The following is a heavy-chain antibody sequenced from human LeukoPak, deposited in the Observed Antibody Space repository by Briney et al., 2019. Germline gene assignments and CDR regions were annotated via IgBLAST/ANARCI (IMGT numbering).Heavy chain of an antibody. CDR2: ISGSSRYI. D-gene: IGHD6-13*01. CDR1: GFTFSSYA. J-gene: IGHJ4*02. CDR3: AREVGRSAAL. Sequence: GGSLRLSCAASGFTFSSYAMHWGRQAPGKGLEWVSSISGSSRYIYYADSVKGRFTISRDNAKNSLYLQMNSLRADDTAVYYCAREVGRSAALWGQGTLVTVSS. V-gene: IGHV3-21*01.